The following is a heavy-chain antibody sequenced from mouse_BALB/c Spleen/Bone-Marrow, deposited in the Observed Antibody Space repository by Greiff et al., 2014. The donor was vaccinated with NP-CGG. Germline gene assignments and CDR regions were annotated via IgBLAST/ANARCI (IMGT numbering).Heavy chain of an antibody. J-gene: IGHJ1*01. D-gene: IGHD2-14*01. CDR2: IGPANGNT. V-gene: IGHV14-3*02. CDR3: ASYRYGWYFDV. CDR1: GFNIKDTY. Sequence: VQLQQSGAELVKPGASVKLSCTASGFNIKDTYMHWVKQRPEQGLEWIGRIGPANGNTKYDPKFQGKATITADTSSNTAYLQLSSLTSEDTAVYYCASYRYGWYFDVWGAGTTVTVSP.